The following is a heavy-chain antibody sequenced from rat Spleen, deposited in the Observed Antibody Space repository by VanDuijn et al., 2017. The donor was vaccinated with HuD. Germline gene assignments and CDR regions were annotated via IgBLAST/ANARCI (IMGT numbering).Heavy chain of an antibody. CDR1: GFTFNNYW. V-gene: IGHV5-31*01. CDR3: ATQASTGTGGYYFDY. CDR2: ITNTGGSI. D-gene: IGHD1-7*01. Sequence: EVQLVESGGGLVQPGRSLKLSCVASGFTFNNYWMSWIRQAPGKGLEWVASITNTGGSIYYPDSVKGRFTISRDNAQNTLYLQMNSLRSEDTATYYCATQASTGTGGYYFDYWGQGVMVTVSS. J-gene: IGHJ2*01.